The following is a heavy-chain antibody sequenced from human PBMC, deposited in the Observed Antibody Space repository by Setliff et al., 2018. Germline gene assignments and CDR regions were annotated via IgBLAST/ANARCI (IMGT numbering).Heavy chain of an antibody. CDR3: ARRNGEKLDP. V-gene: IGHV4-39*07. CDR1: GGSISSSSYY. CDR2: IYHSGST. Sequence: PSETLSLTCTVSGGSISSSSYYWGWIRQPPGKGLEWIGSIYHSGSTYYDPSLKSQVTISVDTSKNPFSLKLSSVTAADTAVYYCARRNGEKLDPWGQGTLVTVSS. J-gene: IGHJ5*02.